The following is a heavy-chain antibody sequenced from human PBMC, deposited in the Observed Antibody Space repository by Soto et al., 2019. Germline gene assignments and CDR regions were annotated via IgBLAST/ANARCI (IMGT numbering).Heavy chain of an antibody. Sequence: SGPTLVNPTQTLTLTCTFSGFSLNTRDVGVGWIRQPPGKALEWLGVVYWDDDKTYSPSLKSRLTITKDTPKNQVFLRMTKMDPVDTATYYCAHGNYYCSGGSCYPLGLDPWGQGTLVTAPQ. CDR2: VYWDDDK. CDR3: AHGNYYCSGGSCYPLGLDP. V-gene: IGHV2-5*02. J-gene: IGHJ5*02. D-gene: IGHD2-15*01. CDR1: GFSLNTRDVG.